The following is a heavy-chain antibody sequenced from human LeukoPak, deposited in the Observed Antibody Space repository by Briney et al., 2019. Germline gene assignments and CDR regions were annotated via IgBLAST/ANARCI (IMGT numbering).Heavy chain of an antibody. CDR2: MNPNSGNT. CDR3: TRVPRTAVGI. D-gene: IGHD6-19*01. J-gene: IGHJ3*02. Sequence: GASVKVSCKASGYTFISYDINWVRQATGQGLEWMGYMNPNSGNTRYAQKFQGRVTMTRYTSISTAYMELSSLRSEDTAVYYCTRVPRTAVGIWGQGTMVTVSS. V-gene: IGHV1-8*01. CDR1: GYTFISYD.